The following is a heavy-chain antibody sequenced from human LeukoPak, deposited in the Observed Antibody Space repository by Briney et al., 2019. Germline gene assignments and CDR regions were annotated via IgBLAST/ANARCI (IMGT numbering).Heavy chain of an antibody. D-gene: IGHD2-2*01. CDR3: ARGRRVPAAMGNWFDP. CDR1: GFTFSSYW. CDR2: INQDGSEK. Sequence: GGSLRLSCTASGFTFSSYWMSRVRQAPGKGLEWVANINQDGSEKYYVDSVKGRFTISRDNAKNSLYLQMNSLRAEDTAVYYCARGRRVPAAMGNWFDPWGQGTLVTVSS. V-gene: IGHV3-7*01. J-gene: IGHJ5*02.